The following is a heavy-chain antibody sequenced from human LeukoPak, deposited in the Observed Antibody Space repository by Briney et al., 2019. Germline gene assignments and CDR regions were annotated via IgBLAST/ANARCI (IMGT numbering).Heavy chain of an antibody. V-gene: IGHV3-48*03. CDR2: ITSSGNTM. Sequence: GGSLRLSCAASGFTFSSYEMSWVRQAPGKGLEWVSFITSSGNTMYYADSVKGRFTISRDNAKNSLYLKMNSLRADDTAVYYCARLRSKYWFDPWGQGTLVTVSS. J-gene: IGHJ5*02. D-gene: IGHD4-11*01. CDR3: ARLRSKYWFDP. CDR1: GFTFSSYE.